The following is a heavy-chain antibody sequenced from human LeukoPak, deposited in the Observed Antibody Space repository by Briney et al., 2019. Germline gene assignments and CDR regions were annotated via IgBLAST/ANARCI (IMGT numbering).Heavy chain of an antibody. V-gene: IGHV1-2*02. CDR1: VYTFTGYY. D-gene: IGHD6-13*01. CDR3: ARDLAAAGYYYYGMDV. Sequence: ASVKVSRKASVYTFTGYYMHWVRPAPGQILQWMGWINPKSGGTKYAQKFQGRVTMTRDTSISTAYMELSRLRSDDTAVYYCARDLAAAGYYYYGMDVWGQGTTVTVSS. J-gene: IGHJ6*02. CDR2: INPKSGGT.